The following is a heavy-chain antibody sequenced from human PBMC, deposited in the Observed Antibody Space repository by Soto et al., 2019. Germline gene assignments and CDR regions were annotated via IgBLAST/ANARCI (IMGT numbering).Heavy chain of an antibody. Sequence: GSLRLSCAASGFPFSTYWMSWVRQAPGRGLEWVANIKQDGSEQYYVDSVRGRFTISRDNGKNSLYLQMNGLRAEDTAVYYCAKDWRYCSAASCPLAEYFQHWGQGTLVTVSS. V-gene: IGHV3-7*03. D-gene: IGHD2-15*01. CDR2: IKQDGSEQ. CDR1: GFPFSTYW. CDR3: AKDWRYCSAASCPLAEYFQH. J-gene: IGHJ1*01.